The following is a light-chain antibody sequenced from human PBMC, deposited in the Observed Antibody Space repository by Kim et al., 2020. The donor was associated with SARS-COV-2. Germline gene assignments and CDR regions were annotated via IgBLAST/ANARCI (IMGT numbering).Light chain of an antibody. CDR1: QDITND. Sequence: DIQMTQSPSSLSASVGDRVTITCRASQDITNDLGWYQQKPGESPKRLIYATSNLQSGVPSRFSGSGSGTEFTLTISSLQPEEFATYSCLQYTDFPLTFGQGTKVDIK. V-gene: IGKV1-17*01. CDR3: LQYTDFPLT. CDR2: ATS. J-gene: IGKJ1*01.